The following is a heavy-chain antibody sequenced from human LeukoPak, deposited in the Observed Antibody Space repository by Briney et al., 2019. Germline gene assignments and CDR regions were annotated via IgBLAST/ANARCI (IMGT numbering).Heavy chain of an antibody. Sequence: ASVKVSCKASGGTFSSYAINGVRQAPGQGLEWMGWINPNSGGTNYAQKFQGRVTMTRDTSISTAYMELSRLRSDDTAVYYCARGGVVVPAATVYYYYGMDVWGQGTTVTVSS. V-gene: IGHV1-2*02. CDR3: ARGGVVVPAATVYYYYGMDV. CDR1: GGTFSSYA. D-gene: IGHD2-2*01. CDR2: INPNSGGT. J-gene: IGHJ6*02.